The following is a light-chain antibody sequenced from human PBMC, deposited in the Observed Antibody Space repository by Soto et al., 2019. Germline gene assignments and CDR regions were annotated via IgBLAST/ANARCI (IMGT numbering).Light chain of an antibody. CDR1: QSVISNY. CDR2: RAS. Sequence: EIVLTQSPGTLSLSPGERATLSCRASQSVISNYLAWYQQKPGQAPKVLIYRASSRATGIPDRFSGSGSGTDFTLTISRLEPEDFAVYYCQQYGSSPLTFGGGTKVDIK. CDR3: QQYGSSPLT. V-gene: IGKV3-20*01. J-gene: IGKJ4*01.